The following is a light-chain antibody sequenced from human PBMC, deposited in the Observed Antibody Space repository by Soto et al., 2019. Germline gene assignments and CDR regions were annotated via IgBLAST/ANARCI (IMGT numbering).Light chain of an antibody. CDR2: NVN. V-gene: IGLV2-11*01. J-gene: IGLJ1*01. Sequence: QSALIRPPSVSGSPGQSVTISCTGTSSDVGSYDYVSWYQQHPGTVPKPMIYNVNTQPSGVPDRFSGSKSGNTASMTISGLQAEDEADYYCCSYAGSYNYVFGTGTKLTVL. CDR3: CSYAGSYNYV. CDR1: SSDVGSYDY.